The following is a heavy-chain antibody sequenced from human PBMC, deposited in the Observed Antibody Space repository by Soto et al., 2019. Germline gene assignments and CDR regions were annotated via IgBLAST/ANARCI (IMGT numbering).Heavy chain of an antibody. CDR1: GHNFANYW. Sequence: PGESLKISCKGSGHNFANYWIGWVRQMPGKGLEWMGIIYPGDSETRYSPTAQGQVTISADKSISTAYLQWSRLKASDTAMYYCARSSDVWGQGTTVTSP. CDR2: IYPGDSET. J-gene: IGHJ6*02. V-gene: IGHV5-51*01. CDR3: ARSSDV.